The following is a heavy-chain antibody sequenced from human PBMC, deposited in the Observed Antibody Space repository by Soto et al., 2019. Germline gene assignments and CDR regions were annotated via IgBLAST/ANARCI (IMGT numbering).Heavy chain of an antibody. V-gene: IGHV1-2*02. Sequence: QAQLVQSGAEVKKPGASVKVSCKTSGYTFTAYYIHWVRQAPGQGLEWVGWINPKTGDTKYAQKFQGRVTMTGDTSITTAYMELGRLRSDDTAVYYCARQLAYCGGDCYTEPIDYWGQGPLVTVSS. CDR1: GYTFTAYY. J-gene: IGHJ4*02. D-gene: IGHD2-21*02. CDR2: INPKTGDT. CDR3: ARQLAYCGGDCYTEPIDY.